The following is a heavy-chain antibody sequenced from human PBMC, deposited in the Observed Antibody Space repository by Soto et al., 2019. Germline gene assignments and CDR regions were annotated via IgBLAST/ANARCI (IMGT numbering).Heavy chain of an antibody. D-gene: IGHD3-16*01. CDR3: ARRYGGNFDY. CDR1: GGSISSYY. J-gene: IGHJ4*02. CDR2: IYYSGST. V-gene: IGHV4-59*01. Sequence: QVQLQESGPGLVKPSETLSLTCTVSGGSISSYYWSWIRQPPGKGLEWIGYIYYSGSTNYNPSLKSRVTRSVATSKNQFSLKLSSVPAADTAVYYCARRYGGNFDYWGQGTLVTVSS.